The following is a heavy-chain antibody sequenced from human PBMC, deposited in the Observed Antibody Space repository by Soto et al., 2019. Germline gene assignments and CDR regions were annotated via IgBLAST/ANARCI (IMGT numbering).Heavy chain of an antibody. CDR3: ARGPGYSSSAGSFDY. J-gene: IGHJ4*02. CDR1: GGSISSGCYY. V-gene: IGHV4-31*03. D-gene: IGHD6-6*01. Sequence: QVQLQESGPGLVKPSQTLSLTCTVSGGSISSGCYYWSWIRQHPGKGLEWIGYIYYSGSTYYNPSLKSRVTISVDTSKNQFSLKLSSVTAAATAVYYCARGPGYSSSAGSFDYWGQGTLVTVSS. CDR2: IYYSGST.